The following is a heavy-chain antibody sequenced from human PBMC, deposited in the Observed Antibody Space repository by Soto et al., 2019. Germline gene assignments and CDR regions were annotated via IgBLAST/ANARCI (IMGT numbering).Heavy chain of an antibody. D-gene: IGHD3-10*01. Sequence: ETLSLTWSVSGGSIRSRRYYWGWIRSPPGKGLEWIGSIYYSGSTYYNPSLKSRVTISVDTSKNQFSLKLSSVTAADTAFYYCAAGVFRWFGESSAPHWGQGTPVTVSS. CDR3: AAGVFRWFGESSAPH. CDR2: IYYSGST. J-gene: IGHJ4*02. CDR1: GGSIRSRRYY. V-gene: IGHV4-39*01.